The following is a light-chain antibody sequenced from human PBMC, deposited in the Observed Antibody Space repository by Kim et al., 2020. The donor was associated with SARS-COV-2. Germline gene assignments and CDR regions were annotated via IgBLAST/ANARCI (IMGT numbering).Light chain of an antibody. CDR3: QQYQSWPPVT. CDR2: ATS. V-gene: IGKV3-15*01. CDR1: QSVSSSY. J-gene: IGKJ4*01. Sequence: PGDRATLSCRASQSVSSSYLAWYQKQPGQPHRLLIYATSNRATGVPARFSGSGSGTEFTLTISSLQSEDFAVYFCQQYQSWPPVTFGGGTKVDIK.